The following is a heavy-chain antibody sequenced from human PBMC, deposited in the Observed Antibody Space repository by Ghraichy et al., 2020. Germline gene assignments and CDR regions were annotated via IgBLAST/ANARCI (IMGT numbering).Heavy chain of an antibody. CDR3: ARGRPRAMVSLEPYFDY. CDR1: GGSFSGYY. D-gene: IGHD2-8*01. Sequence: SETLSLTCAVYGGSFSGYYWSWIRQPPGKGLEWIGEINHSGSTNYNPSLKSRVTISVDTSKNQFSLKLSSVTAADTAVYYCARGRPRAMVSLEPYFDYWGQGTLVTVSS. J-gene: IGHJ4*02. CDR2: INHSGST. V-gene: IGHV4-34*01.